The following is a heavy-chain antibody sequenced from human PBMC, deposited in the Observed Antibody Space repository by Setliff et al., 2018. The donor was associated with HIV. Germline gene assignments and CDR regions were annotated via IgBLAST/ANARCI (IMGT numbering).Heavy chain of an antibody. V-gene: IGHV1-69*13. CDR2: IISIFGTT. CDR3: ARDNYYDSSGAIGY. D-gene: IGHD3-22*01. J-gene: IGHJ4*02. CDR1: GGTFSRHT. Sequence: SVKVSCKSSGGTFSRHTISRVRQAPGQGLEWMGGIISIFGTTNYAQNFQGRVSITADASTSTAYMELSSLTSEDTAVYYCARDNYYDSSGAIGYWGQGTLVTVSS.